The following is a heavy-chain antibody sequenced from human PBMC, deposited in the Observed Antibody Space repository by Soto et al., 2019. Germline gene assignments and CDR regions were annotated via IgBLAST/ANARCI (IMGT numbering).Heavy chain of an antibody. CDR2: IKSKTDGGTT. CDR3: TTGPYGDYKVGHYYYMDV. D-gene: IGHD4-17*01. V-gene: IGHV3-15*01. J-gene: IGHJ6*03. Sequence: EVQLVESGGGLVKPGGSLRLSCAASGFTFSNAWMSWVRQAPGKGLEWVGRIKSKTDGGTTDYAAPVKGRFTISRDDSKNTLYLQINSLKTEDTAVYYCTTGPYGDYKVGHYYYMDVWGKGTTVTVSS. CDR1: GFTFSNAW.